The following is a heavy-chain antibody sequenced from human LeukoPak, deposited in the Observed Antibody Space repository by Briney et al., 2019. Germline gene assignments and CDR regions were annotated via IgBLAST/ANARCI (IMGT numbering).Heavy chain of an antibody. CDR2: ISSSSSYI. CDR3: ARASVDYFDY. Sequence: PGGSLRLSCAASGFTFSSYSMNWVRQAPGKGLEWVSSISSSSSYIYYADSVKGRFTISRDNAKNSLYLQMNSPRAEDTAVYYCARASVDYFDYWGQGTLVTVSS. V-gene: IGHV3-21*01. J-gene: IGHJ4*02. CDR1: GFTFSSYS.